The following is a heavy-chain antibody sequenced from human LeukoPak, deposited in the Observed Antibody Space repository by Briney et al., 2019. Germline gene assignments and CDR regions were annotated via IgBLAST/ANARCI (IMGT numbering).Heavy chain of an antibody. CDR2: INGGGSS. CDR3: AKGQGYNYGDSIDY. D-gene: IGHD5-18*01. V-gene: IGHV3-NL1*01. J-gene: IGHJ4*02. Sequence: PGGSLRLSCAASGFTFSSYGMHWVRQAPGKGLEWVSVINGGGSSYYADSVKGRFTVSRDNSKNTLYLQMNSLRDEDTAIYYCAKGQGYNYGDSIDYWGQGTLVTVSS. CDR1: GFTFSSYG.